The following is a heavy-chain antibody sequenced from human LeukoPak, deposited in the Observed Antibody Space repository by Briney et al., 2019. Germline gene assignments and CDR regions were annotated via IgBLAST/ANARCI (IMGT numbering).Heavy chain of an antibody. V-gene: IGHV1-2*02. J-gene: IGHJ4*02. Sequence: ASVKVSCKASGYIFTGYYMHWVRQAPGQGLEWMGWINPNSGDTNYAQKFQGRVTMTRDRSTNTAYLELTSLRSDDTAVYYCARAEVQSSGYHFWGQGTLVTVSS. CDR2: INPNSGDT. CDR1: GYIFTGYY. D-gene: IGHD6-19*01. CDR3: ARAEVQSSGYHF.